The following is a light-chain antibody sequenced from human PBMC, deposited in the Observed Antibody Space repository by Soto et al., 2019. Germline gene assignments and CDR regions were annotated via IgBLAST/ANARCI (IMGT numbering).Light chain of an antibody. CDR3: NAYRSSSARV. Sequence: QSALTQPASVSGSLGQSVTISCTGTSNDIGAFNFVSWYQQHPGKAPKVILYEVNSRPSGVSDRFSGSKSGNTASLTISGLQVEDEADYYCNAYRSSSARVFGGGTKLT. J-gene: IGLJ3*02. CDR1: SNDIGAFNF. CDR2: EVN. V-gene: IGLV2-14*01.